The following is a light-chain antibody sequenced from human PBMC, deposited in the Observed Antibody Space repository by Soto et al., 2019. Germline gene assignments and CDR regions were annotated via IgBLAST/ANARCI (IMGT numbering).Light chain of an antibody. CDR1: QGIGIY. CDR3: QKYNSAPLT. V-gene: IGKV1-27*01. CDR2: AAS. J-gene: IGKJ4*01. Sequence: DIQMTQSPSSLSASFGDRVTMTCRASQGIGIYLAWFQQRPGNTPKLLIYAASTLQSGVPSRFSGSGSGTDITLTISSLQPEDVVTYYCQKYNSAPLTFGGGTRVEIK.